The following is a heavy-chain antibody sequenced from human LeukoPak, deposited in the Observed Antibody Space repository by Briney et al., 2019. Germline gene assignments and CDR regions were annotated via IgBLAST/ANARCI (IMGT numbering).Heavy chain of an antibody. CDR2: INHSGST. V-gene: IGHV4-34*01. CDR3: ARDVSCSSTSCYKDAFDI. Sequence: SETLSLTCAVYGGSFSGYYWSWIRQPPGKGLEWIGEINHSGSTNYNPSLKSRVTISVDTSKNQFSLKLSSVTAADTAVYYCARDVSCSSTSCYKDAFDIWGQGTMVTVSS. J-gene: IGHJ3*02. D-gene: IGHD2-2*02. CDR1: GGSFSGYY.